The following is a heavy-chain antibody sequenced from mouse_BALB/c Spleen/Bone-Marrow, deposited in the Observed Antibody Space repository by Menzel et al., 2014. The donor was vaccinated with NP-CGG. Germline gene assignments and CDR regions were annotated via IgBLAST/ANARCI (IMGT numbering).Heavy chain of an antibody. CDR2: IYPGSGSI. CDR3: ARSPNWDPYYAMDY. V-gene: IGHV1-77*01. CDR1: GYTFTDYI. J-gene: IGHJ4*01. D-gene: IGHD4-1*01. Sequence: VKVVESGPELVKPGASVKMPCKASGYTFTDYIINWVKQRTGQGLEWIGGIYPGSGSIYYNEKFKGKATLTADKSSNTAYMQFSSLTSEDSAVYFCARSPNWDPYYAMDYWGQGTSVTVSS.